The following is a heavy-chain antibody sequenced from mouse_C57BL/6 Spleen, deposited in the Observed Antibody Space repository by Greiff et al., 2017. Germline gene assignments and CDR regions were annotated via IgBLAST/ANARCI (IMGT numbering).Heavy chain of an antibody. J-gene: IGHJ3*01. CDR3: TGSSYAWFAY. CDR1: GFNIKDDY. CDR2: IDPENGDT. D-gene: IGHD1-1*01. V-gene: IGHV14-4*01. Sequence: EVKLQESGAELVRPGASVKLSCTASGFNIKDDYMHWVKQRPEQGLEWIGWIDPENGDTEYASKFQGKATITADTSSNTAYLQLSSLTSEDTAVYYCTGSSYAWFAYWGQGTLVTVSA.